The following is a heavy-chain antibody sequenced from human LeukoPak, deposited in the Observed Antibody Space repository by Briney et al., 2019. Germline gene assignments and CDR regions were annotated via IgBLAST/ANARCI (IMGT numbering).Heavy chain of an antibody. CDR3: ARDDYYDSSGYYGY. CDR1: GFTFNKYW. V-gene: IGHV3-7*05. CDR2: IKHDRSEK. Sequence: GGSLRLSCTASGFTFNKYWMSWVRQAPGKGLEWVANIKHDRSEKYYVDSVKGRFTISRDNAKNSLYLQMNSLRAEDTAVYYCARDDYYDSSGYYGYWGQGTLVTVSS. D-gene: IGHD3-22*01. J-gene: IGHJ4*02.